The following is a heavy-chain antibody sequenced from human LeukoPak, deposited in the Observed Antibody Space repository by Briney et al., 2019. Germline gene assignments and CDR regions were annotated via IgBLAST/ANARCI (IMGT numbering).Heavy chain of an antibody. CDR1: GYDFFYYW. D-gene: IGHD3-16*01. CDR3: VRKVTLGCFYP. V-gene: IGHV5-51*01. Sequence: GESLKISCKGSGYDFFYYWIGWVRHMPGKGLEWMGIIYPGDSETRYSPSFQGQVTISVDKSISTAYLQWSRLKASDTDMYYCVRKVTLGCFYPWGQGTLVTVSS. J-gene: IGHJ5*02. CDR2: IYPGDSET.